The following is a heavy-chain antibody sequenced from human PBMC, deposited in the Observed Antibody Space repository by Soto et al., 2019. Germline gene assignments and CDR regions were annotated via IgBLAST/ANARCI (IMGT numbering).Heavy chain of an antibody. D-gene: IGHD1-1*01. V-gene: IGHV1-18*01. Sequence: QVHLVQSGAEVKKPGASVKVSCKGSGYAFTTYGITWVRQAPGQGLVWMGWISAHNGNTNYAQKIKGRVTVTRDTSTSTAYMELRSLSSEDTAVYDCARGRYGDYWGQGALVTVS. J-gene: IGHJ4*02. CDR1: GYAFTTYG. CDR3: ARGRYGDY. CDR2: ISAHNGNT.